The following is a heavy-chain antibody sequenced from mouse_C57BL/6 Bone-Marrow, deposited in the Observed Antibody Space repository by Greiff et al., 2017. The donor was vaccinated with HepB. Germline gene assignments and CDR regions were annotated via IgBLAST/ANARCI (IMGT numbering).Heavy chain of an antibody. Sequence: VQLQQSGPVLVKPGASVKMSCKASGYTFPDYYMNWVKQSHGKSLEWIGVINPYNGGTTYNQKFKGKATLTVDKSSSTAYMELNSLTSEDSAVYYGAREDFYGNYPVAYWGEGTLVTVSA. CDR2: INPYNGGT. CDR1: GYTFPDYY. V-gene: IGHV1-19*01. CDR3: AREDFYGNYPVAY. J-gene: IGHJ3*01. D-gene: IGHD2-1*01.